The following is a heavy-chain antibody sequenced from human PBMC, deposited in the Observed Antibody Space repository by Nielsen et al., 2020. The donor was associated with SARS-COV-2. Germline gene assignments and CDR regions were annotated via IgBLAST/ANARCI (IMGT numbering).Heavy chain of an antibody. V-gene: IGHV3-74*01. CDR1: GSTFSSSA. Sequence: GESLKISCAASGSTFSSSAMSWLRQAPGKGLVWVSRINSDGSSTSYADSVKGRFTISRDNAKNTLYLQMNSLRAEDTAVYYCAGPIFGYWGQGTLVTVSS. J-gene: IGHJ4*02. CDR3: AGPIFGY. CDR2: INSDGSST.